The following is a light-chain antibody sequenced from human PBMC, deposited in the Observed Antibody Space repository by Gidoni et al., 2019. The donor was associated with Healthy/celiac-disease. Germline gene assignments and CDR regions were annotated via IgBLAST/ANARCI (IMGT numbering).Light chain of an antibody. CDR3: QQYNNWPPYT. J-gene: IGKJ2*01. V-gene: IGKV3-15*01. CDR2: GAS. CDR1: QSVNSN. Sequence: EIVMTQSPATLSVSPGERATLSCRASQSVNSNLAWYQQKLGQAPRLLIYGASTRATGIPARFSGSGSGTEFTLTISSLQSEDFAVYYCQQYNNWPPYTFGQGTKLEIK.